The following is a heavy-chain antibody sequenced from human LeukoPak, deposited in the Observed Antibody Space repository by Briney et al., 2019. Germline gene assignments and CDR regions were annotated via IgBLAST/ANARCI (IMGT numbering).Heavy chain of an antibody. CDR3: ARGGLDDSLLDY. Sequence: ASVKVSCKASGYTFSNYAIHWVRQAPGQGLEWMGWISAYNGNTNYAQKLQGRVTMTTDTSTSTAYMELRSLRSDDTAVYYCARGGLDDSLLDYWGQGTLVTVSS. CDR2: ISAYNGNT. J-gene: IGHJ4*02. CDR1: GYTFSNYA. V-gene: IGHV1-18*01. D-gene: IGHD3-3*01.